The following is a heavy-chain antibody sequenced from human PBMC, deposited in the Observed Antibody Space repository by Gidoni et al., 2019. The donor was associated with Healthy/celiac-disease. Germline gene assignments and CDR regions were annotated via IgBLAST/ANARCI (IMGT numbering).Heavy chain of an antibody. J-gene: IGHJ6*02. D-gene: IGHD3-3*01. Sequence: EVQLLESGGGLVQPGGSLRLSCVASGFTFSSYAMSWVRPAPGKGRGWVSAIRGSGGSTYYAASVKGRFPISRANSKNALYLNINRLRAAATAVYYFANDDFWIGYYGGGSVDGMDVWGQGTTVPVSS. CDR2: IRGSGGST. CDR3: ANDDFWIGYYGGGSVDGMDV. V-gene: IGHV3-23*01. CDR1: GFTFSSYA.